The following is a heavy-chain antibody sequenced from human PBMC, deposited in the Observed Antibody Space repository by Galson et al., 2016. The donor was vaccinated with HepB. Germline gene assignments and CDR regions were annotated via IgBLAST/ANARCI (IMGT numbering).Heavy chain of an antibody. Sequence: TLSLTCTVSGGSISSGGYYWSWIRQHPGKGLEWIGYIYSSGNMYYNPSLKSRLSISLDTSKNQFSLKLNSVTAAGTAVYYCARVGPYCITTNCYEAFDIWGQGTTVTVSS. CDR1: GGSISSGGYY. CDR3: ARVGPYCITTNCYEAFDI. CDR2: IYSSGNM. D-gene: IGHD2-2*01. J-gene: IGHJ3*02. V-gene: IGHV4-31*03.